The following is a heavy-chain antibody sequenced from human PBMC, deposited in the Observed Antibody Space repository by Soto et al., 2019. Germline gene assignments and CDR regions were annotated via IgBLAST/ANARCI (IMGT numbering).Heavy chain of an antibody. D-gene: IGHD3-22*01. V-gene: IGHV3-23*01. CDR3: AKDLVRSSSYQPMYYFDY. Sequence: GGSLRLSCAASGFTFSSYAMSWVRQAPGKGLEWVSAISGSGGSTYYADSVKGRFTISRDNSKNTLYLQMNSLRAEDTAVYYCAKDLVRSSSYQPMYYFDYWGQGTLVTVSS. J-gene: IGHJ4*02. CDR2: ISGSGGST. CDR1: GFTFSSYA.